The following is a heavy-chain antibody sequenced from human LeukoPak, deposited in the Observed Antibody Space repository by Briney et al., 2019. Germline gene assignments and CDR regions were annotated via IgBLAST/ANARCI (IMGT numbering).Heavy chain of an antibody. V-gene: IGHV3-30*02. CDR1: GFTFSSYG. CDR2: IRYDGSNK. CDR3: ARGVTMVRGVNFDY. J-gene: IGHJ4*02. Sequence: SGGSLRLSCAASGFTFSSYGMHWVRQAPGKGLEWVAFIRYDGSNKYYADSVKGRFTISRDNSKNTLYLQMNSLRAEDTAVYYCARGVTMVRGVNFDYWGQGTLVTVSS. D-gene: IGHD3-10*01.